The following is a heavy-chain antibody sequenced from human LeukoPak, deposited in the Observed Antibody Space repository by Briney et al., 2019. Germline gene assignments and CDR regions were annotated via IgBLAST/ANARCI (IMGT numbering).Heavy chain of an antibody. CDR3: ARRNAMDV. V-gene: IGHV3-7*03. J-gene: IGHJ6*02. Sequence: GGSLRLSCAASGFTFSNYWMTWVRQAPGKGLEWVANINRDGSERYYVDSVKGRFTISRDDAKSSLYLQMNSLRAEDTAVYYCARRNAMDVWGQGTTVIVSS. CDR2: INRDGSER. CDR1: GFTFSNYW.